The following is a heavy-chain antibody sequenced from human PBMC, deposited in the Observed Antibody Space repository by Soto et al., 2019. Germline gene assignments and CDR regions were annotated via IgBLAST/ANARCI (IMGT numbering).Heavy chain of an antibody. CDR3: ALSGTTTSPFGA. J-gene: IGHJ5*02. CDR2: IFSTDEK. D-gene: IGHD1-1*01. CDR1: GISLSNARMG. V-gene: IGHV2-26*01. Sequence: QVTLKESGPVLLNPTETLTLTCTVSGISLSNARMGVSWIRQPPGKALEWLAHIFSTDEKSYSTSLKSRLTISKDTSKSQVVLTMTNMDPVDTATYYCALSGTTTSPFGAWGQGTLVTVS.